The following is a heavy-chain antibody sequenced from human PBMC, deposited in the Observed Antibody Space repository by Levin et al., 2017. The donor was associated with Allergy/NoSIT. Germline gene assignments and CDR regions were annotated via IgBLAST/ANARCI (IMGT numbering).Heavy chain of an antibody. V-gene: IGHV3-53*01. CDR3: ARAFSQWLVLWV. Sequence: GGSLRLSCAASGFTVSSNYMSWVRQAPGKGLEWVSVIYSGGSTYYADSVKGRFTISRDNSKNTLYLQMNSLRAEDTAVYYCARAFSQWLVLWVWGQGTMVTVSS. CDR1: GFTVSSNY. CDR2: IYSGGST. J-gene: IGHJ3*01. D-gene: IGHD6-19*01.